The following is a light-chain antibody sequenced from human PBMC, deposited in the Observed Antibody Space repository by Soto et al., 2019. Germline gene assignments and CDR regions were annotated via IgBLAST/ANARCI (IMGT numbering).Light chain of an antibody. V-gene: IGKV1-5*01. CDR2: DAS. CDR3: QHYNSHPLA. J-gene: IGKJ3*01. CDR1: QSISDK. Sequence: DIQMTQSPSTLSASVGDRVTITCRASQSISDKLAWYQQKSGKVPELLIYDASNLESGVPARFTVSGSGTEFTLTISSLQPDDFATYYCQHYNSHPLAFGPGTKVDV.